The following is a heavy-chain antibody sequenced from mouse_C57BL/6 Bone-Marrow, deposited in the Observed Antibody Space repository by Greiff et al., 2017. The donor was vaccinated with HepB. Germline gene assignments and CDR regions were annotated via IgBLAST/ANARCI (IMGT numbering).Heavy chain of an antibody. D-gene: IGHD1-1*01. J-gene: IGHJ1*03. CDR2: INPYNGGT. Sequence: VQLQQSGPVLVKPGASVKMSCKASGYTFTDYYMNWVKQSHGKSLEWIGVINPYNGGTSYNQKFKGKATLTVDKSSSTAYMELNSLTSEDSAVYYCAREGYYYGSSWDWYFDVWGTGTTVTVSS. V-gene: IGHV1-19*01. CDR3: AREGYYYGSSWDWYFDV. CDR1: GYTFTDYY.